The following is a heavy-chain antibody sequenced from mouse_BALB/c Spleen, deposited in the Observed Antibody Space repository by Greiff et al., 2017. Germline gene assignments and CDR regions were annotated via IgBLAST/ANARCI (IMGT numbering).Heavy chain of an antibody. Sequence: EVKLVESGPSLVKPSQTLSLTCSVTGDSITSGYWNWIRKFPGNKLEYMGYISYSGSTYYNPSLKSRISITRDTSKNQYYLQLNSVTTEDTATYYCARGRSAWFAYWGQGTLVTVSA. CDR2: ISYSGST. V-gene: IGHV3-8*02. J-gene: IGHJ3*01. CDR1: GDSITSGY. CDR3: ARGRSAWFAY.